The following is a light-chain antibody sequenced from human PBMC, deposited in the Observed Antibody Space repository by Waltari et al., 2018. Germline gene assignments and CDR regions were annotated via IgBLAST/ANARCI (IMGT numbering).Light chain of an antibody. V-gene: IGKV1-27*01. CDR3: QKYNDAPWT. CDR1: QDIRNS. J-gene: IGKJ1*01. Sequence: DIQMTQFPTSLSASVGDRVTITCRASQDIRNSLAWYQLKPGKAPKVLIYATSTLYSGVASRFRGSGSGTEFTLIISSLQPEDVATYYCQKYNDAPWTFGRGTRVEIK. CDR2: ATS.